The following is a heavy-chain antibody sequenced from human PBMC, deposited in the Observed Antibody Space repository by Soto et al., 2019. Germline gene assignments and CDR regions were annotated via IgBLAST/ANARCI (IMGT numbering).Heavy chain of an antibody. CDR2: ISAYNGNT. Sequence: ASVKVSGKASGDTFTSYGISCVRQAPRQGLEWMGWISAYNGNTNYAQKLQGRVTMTTDTSTSTAYMELRSLRSDDTAVYYCARDRREDYDFWSGSSNYYYYGMDVWGQGTTVTV. V-gene: IGHV1-18*01. D-gene: IGHD3-3*01. J-gene: IGHJ6*02. CDR1: GDTFTSYG. CDR3: ARDRREDYDFWSGSSNYYYYGMDV.